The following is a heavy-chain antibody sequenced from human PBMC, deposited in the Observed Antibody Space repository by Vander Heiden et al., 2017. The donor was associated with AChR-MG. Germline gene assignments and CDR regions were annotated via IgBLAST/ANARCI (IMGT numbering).Heavy chain of an antibody. CDR1: GASIRSNY. J-gene: IGHJ4*02. CDR3: AREARGNYEPLGYFDF. V-gene: IGHV4-59*01. Sequence: QVQLQESGPGLVKPSETLSLTCTVSGASIRSNYWSWIRQPPGKGLEWIGYIFYSQSTNYNPSLKSRVTISLDTSKNQFSLKLTSVTAADTAVYYCAREARGNYEPLGYFDFWGQGTLVTVSS. D-gene: IGHD1-26*01. CDR2: IFYSQST.